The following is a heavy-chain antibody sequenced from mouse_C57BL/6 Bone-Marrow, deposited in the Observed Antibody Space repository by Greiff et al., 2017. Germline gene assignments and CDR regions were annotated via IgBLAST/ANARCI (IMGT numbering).Heavy chain of an antibody. CDR2: ISNLAYSI. CDR3: ARRGITTVVAPDWYFDV. D-gene: IGHD1-1*01. CDR1: GFTFSDYG. Sequence: EVHLVESGGGLVQPGGSLKLSCAASGFTFSDYGMAWVRQAPRKGPEWVAFISNLAYSIYYADTVTGRFTISRENAKNTLYLEMSSLRSEDTAMYYCARRGITTVVAPDWYFDVWGTGTTVTVSS. V-gene: IGHV5-15*01. J-gene: IGHJ1*03.